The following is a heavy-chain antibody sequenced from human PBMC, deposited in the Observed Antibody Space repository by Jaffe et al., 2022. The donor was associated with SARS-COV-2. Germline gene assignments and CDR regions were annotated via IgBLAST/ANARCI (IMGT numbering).Heavy chain of an antibody. J-gene: IGHJ4*02. CDR2: IWYDGSNK. CDR3: ARDERFGESDFDY. CDR1: GFTFSSYG. D-gene: IGHD3-10*01. V-gene: IGHV3-33*01. Sequence: QVQLVESGGGVVQPGRSLRLSCAASGFTFSSYGMHWVRQAPGKGLEWVAVIWYDGSNKYYADSVKGRFTISRDNSKNTLYLQMNSLRAEDTAVYYCARDERFGESDFDYWGQGTLVTVSS.